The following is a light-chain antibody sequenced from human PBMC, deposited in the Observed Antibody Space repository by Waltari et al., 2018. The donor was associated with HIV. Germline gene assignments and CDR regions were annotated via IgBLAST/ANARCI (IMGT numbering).Light chain of an antibody. V-gene: IGKV3-15*01. CDR1: QSIATN. J-gene: IGKJ2*01. CDR3: QQYNNLPDT. CDR2: DAS. Sequence: EIVMTQSPATLWLSPGERATLACRTRQSIATNLAWYQHKLGQAPKLLIYDASTGAAGVPPRFSGSGSGTEFNLTIDSLQSDDFAIYYCQQYNNLPDTFARGSKVEVK.